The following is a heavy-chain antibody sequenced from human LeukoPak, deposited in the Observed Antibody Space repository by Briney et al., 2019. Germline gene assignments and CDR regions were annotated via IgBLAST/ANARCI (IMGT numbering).Heavy chain of an antibody. D-gene: IGHD6-25*01. CDR1: GFTFSSYA. CDR3: ARGMRQIDDAFDL. V-gene: IGHV3-23*01. Sequence: AGGSLRLSCAASGFTFSSYAMSWVRQAPGKGLEWVSAISGSGGSTYYADSVKGRFTISRDNSKNTLYLQMNSLRAEDTAMYYCARGMRQIDDAFDLWGQGTMVTVSS. J-gene: IGHJ3*01. CDR2: ISGSGGST.